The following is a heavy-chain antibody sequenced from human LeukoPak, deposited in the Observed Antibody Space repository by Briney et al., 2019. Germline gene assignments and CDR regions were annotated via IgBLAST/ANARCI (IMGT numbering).Heavy chain of an antibody. Sequence: PSGGSLRLSCAASGFTFSSYAMSWVRQAPGKGLEWVSYISSSGSTIYYADSVKGRFTISRDNAKNSLYLQMNSLRAGDTAVYYCARVRTPAGGLSWGQGTLVTVTS. CDR2: ISSSGSTI. CDR1: GFTFSSYA. D-gene: IGHD3-16*01. CDR3: ARVRTPAGGLS. V-gene: IGHV3-48*04. J-gene: IGHJ5*02.